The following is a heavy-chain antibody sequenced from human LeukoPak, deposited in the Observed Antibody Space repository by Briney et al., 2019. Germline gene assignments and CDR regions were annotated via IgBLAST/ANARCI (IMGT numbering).Heavy chain of an antibody. D-gene: IGHD5-24*01. V-gene: IGHV3-74*01. Sequence: GGSLRLSCTASGFTFSSYWMHWVRQAPGKGLVWVSRINSDGGSTSYADSVKGRSTISRDNAKNTLYLQMNSLRAGDTAVYYCARRIQGMAPYYFDYWGQGTLVTVSS. CDR1: GFTFSSYW. J-gene: IGHJ4*02. CDR2: INSDGGST. CDR3: ARRIQGMAPYYFDY.